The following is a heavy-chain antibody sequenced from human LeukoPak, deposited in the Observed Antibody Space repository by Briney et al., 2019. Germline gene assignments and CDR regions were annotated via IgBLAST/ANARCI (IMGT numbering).Heavy chain of an antibody. D-gene: IGHD5-24*01. CDR3: ARASFQRWLQLGGD. CDR2: ISSSSSTI. J-gene: IGHJ4*01. V-gene: IGHV3-48*02. CDR1: GFTFNHYW. Sequence: PGGSLRLSCAASGFTFNHYWLSWVRQAPGKGLEWVSYISSSSSTIYYADSVKGRFTISRDNAKNSLYLQMNSLRDEDTAVYYCARASFQRWLQLGGDWGXGALVTVSS.